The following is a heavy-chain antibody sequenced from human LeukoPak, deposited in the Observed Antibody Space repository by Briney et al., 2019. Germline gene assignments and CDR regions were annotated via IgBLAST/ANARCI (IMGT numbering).Heavy chain of an antibody. CDR1: GGSISSYY. D-gene: IGHD3-3*01. V-gene: IGHV4-4*07. CDR2: IYTSGST. J-gene: IGHJ4*02. CDR3: ARGKFVLRFLEWFNRYFDY. Sequence: SETLSLTCTVSGGSISSYYWSWTRQPAGKGLEWIGRIYTSGSTNYNPSLKSRVTMSVDTSKNQFSLKLSSVTAADTAVYYCARGKFVLRFLEWFNRYFDYWGQGTLVTVSS.